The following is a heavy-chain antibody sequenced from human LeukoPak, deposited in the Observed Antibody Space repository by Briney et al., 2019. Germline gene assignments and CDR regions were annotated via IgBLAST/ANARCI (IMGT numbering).Heavy chain of an antibody. D-gene: IGHD6-13*01. J-gene: IGHJ1*01. V-gene: IGHV3-21*01. Sequence: PGGSLRLSCAASGFTFSSYNMNWVRQAPGKGLEWISSISTTSSDMYYADSVKGRFTISRDNAKNSLYLQMNSLRAEDTAVYYCARDPGIAAAGTEHWGQGTLVTVSS. CDR1: GFTFSSYN. CDR3: ARDPGIAAAGTEH. CDR2: ISTTSSDM.